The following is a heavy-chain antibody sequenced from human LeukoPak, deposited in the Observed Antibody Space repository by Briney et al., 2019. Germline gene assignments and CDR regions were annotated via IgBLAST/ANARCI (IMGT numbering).Heavy chain of an antibody. Sequence: GESLKISCQGSGYSFTTYWIGWVRQMPGKGLEWMGIMYPGDSDTRYSPSFQGQVTISADKSISTAYLQWSSLKASDTAMYYCARAKNSGWPDFWGQGTLVFVSS. J-gene: IGHJ4*02. D-gene: IGHD6-19*01. CDR3: ARAKNSGWPDF. CDR2: MYPGDSDT. CDR1: GYSFTTYW. V-gene: IGHV5-51*01.